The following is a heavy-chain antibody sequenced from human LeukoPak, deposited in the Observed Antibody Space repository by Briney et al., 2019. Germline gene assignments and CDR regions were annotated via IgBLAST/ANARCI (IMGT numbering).Heavy chain of an antibody. D-gene: IGHD2-15*01. CDR2: ISYDGSNK. CDR3: ARDAFLCSGGSCYFYYYCYGMDV. J-gene: IGHJ6*02. Sequence: GRSLRLSCAASGFTFSSYAMHWVRQAPGKGLEWVAVISYDGSNKYYADSVKGRFTISRDNSKNTLYLQMNSLRAEDTAVYYCARDAFLCSGGSCYFYYYCYGMDVWGQGTTVTVSS. V-gene: IGHV3-30-3*01. CDR1: GFTFSSYA.